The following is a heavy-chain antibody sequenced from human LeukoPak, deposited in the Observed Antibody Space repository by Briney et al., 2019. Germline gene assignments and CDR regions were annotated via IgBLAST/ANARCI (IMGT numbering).Heavy chain of an antibody. CDR3: ARTPAVRRGRATNWFDP. CDR2: IIPIFGTA. D-gene: IGHD3-10*01. CDR1: GGTFSSYA. Sequence: SVKVSCKASGGTFSSYAISWVRQAPGQGLEWMGGIIPIFGTANYAQKFQGRVTITTDESTSTAYMELSSLRSEDTAVYYCARTPAVRRGRATNWFDPWGQGTLVTVSS. J-gene: IGHJ5*02. V-gene: IGHV1-69*05.